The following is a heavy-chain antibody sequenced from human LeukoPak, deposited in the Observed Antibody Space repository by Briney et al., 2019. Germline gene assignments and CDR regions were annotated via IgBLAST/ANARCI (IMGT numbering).Heavy chain of an antibody. CDR1: RGSINNYY. D-gene: IGHD3-22*01. V-gene: IGHV4-4*07. CDR3: ARTPIYYFDNSCYYN. Sequence: SETLSLTPTDPRGSINNYYWSWIRQPAGKGLEWIGLIYSSGSTSYNPSLKSRVTMSVDTSKKQFSLRLSSMTAADTAVYYCARTPIYYFDNSCYYNWGQGTLVTVSS. CDR2: IYSSGST. J-gene: IGHJ4*02.